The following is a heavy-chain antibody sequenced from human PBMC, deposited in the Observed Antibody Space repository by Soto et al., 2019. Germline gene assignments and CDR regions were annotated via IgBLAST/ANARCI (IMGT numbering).Heavy chain of an antibody. V-gene: IGHV5-51*01. J-gene: IGHJ4*02. CDR1: GYTFTSHW. D-gene: IGHD3-16*01. CDR2: IFPGDSDT. Sequence: GESLKISCKGSGYTFTSHWIGWVRQMPGKGLEWMGIIFPGDSDTRYSPSFQGQVTISADKSINTAYLQWSSLKASDTAMYFCVRHGAYFDYWGQGTLVTVSS. CDR3: VRHGAYFDY.